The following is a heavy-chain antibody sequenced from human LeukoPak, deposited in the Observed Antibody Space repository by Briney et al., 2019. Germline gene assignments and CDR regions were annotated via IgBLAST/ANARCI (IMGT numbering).Heavy chain of an antibody. CDR3: ARDPSNSSGYHAHFDS. D-gene: IGHD3-22*01. Sequence: ASVKVSCKASGYTFNHHGISWVRQAPGQGLEWMGWISCYNGDTMYAQNVQGGITMTTDTSTRTVYLELRRLRADDTAIYYCARDPSNSSGYHAHFDSWGQGTLVTVSS. V-gene: IGHV1-18*01. J-gene: IGHJ4*02. CDR2: ISCYNGDT. CDR1: GYTFNHHG.